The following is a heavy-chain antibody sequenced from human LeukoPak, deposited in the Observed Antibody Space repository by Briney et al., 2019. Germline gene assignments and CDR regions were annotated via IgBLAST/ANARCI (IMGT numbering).Heavy chain of an antibody. CDR3: ARSLWFGESYLDWFDP. CDR2: ISSSSSYI. V-gene: IGHV3-21*01. D-gene: IGHD3-10*01. Sequence: PGGSLRLSCAASGFTFSSYTMNWVRQAPGKGLERVSSISSSSSYIYSADSVKGRFTISRDNVKNSLYLQMNSLRAEDTAVYYCARSLWFGESYLDWFDPWGQGTLVTVSS. J-gene: IGHJ5*02. CDR1: GFTFSSYT.